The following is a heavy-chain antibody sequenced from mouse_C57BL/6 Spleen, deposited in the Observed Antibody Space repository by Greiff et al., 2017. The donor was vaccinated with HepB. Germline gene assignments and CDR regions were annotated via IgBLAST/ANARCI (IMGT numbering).Heavy chain of an antibody. CDR2: INPSSGYT. CDR3: ARQKENYSAWFAY. V-gene: IGHV1-7*01. J-gene: IGHJ3*01. CDR1: GYTFTSYW. D-gene: IGHD1-1*01. Sequence: QVQLQQSGAELAKPGASVKLSCKASGYTFTSYWMHWVKQRPGQGLEWIGYINPSSGYTKYNQKFKDKATLTADKSSSTAYMQLSSLTYEDSAVYSCARQKENYSAWFAYWGQGTLVTVSA.